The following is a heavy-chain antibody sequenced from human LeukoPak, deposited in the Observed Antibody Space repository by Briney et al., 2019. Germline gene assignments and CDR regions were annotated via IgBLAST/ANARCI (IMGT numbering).Heavy chain of an antibody. Sequence: GASVKVSCKASGGTFSSYAISWVRQAPGQGLEWMGGIIPIFGTANYAQKFQGRVTITADESTSTAYMELSSLRSEDTAVYYCAKMMDYYDSSGFDYWGQGTLVTVSS. CDR3: AKMMDYYDSSGFDY. CDR1: GGTFSSYA. CDR2: IIPIFGTA. J-gene: IGHJ4*02. V-gene: IGHV1-69*13. D-gene: IGHD3-22*01.